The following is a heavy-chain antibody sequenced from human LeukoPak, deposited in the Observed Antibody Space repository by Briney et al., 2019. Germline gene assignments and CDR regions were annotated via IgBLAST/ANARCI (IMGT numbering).Heavy chain of an antibody. CDR1: GYSFTSYW. V-gene: IGHV5-51*01. J-gene: IGHJ4*02. D-gene: IGHD5-18*01. CDR3: ARQGYSYGSDY. Sequence: GESLKISCKGTGYSFTSYWIGWVRPMPGKGLEWMRNIYPGDSDTRYSPSFQGQVTISADKSISTAYLQWSSLKASDAAMYYCARQGYSYGSDYWGQGTLVTVSS. CDR2: IYPGDSDT.